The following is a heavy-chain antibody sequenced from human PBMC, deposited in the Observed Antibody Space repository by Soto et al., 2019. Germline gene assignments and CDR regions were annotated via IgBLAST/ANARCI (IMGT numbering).Heavy chain of an antibody. D-gene: IGHD6-13*01. CDR2: ISWNSGSI. J-gene: IGHJ5*02. CDR3: AKDGSSSWYSANWFDP. Sequence: EVQLVESGGGLVKPGGSLRLSCAASGFTFSNAWMSWVRQAPGKGLEWVSGISWNSGSIGYADSVKGRFTISRDNAKNSLYLQMNSLRAEDTALYYCAKDGSSSWYSANWFDPWGQGTLVTVSS. CDR1: GFTFSNAW. V-gene: IGHV3-9*01.